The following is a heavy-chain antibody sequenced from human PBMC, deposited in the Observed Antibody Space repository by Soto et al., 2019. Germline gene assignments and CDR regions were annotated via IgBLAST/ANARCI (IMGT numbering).Heavy chain of an antibody. J-gene: IGHJ6*02. Sequence: GGSLRLSCAASGFSFSSYAMGWVRQAPGKGLEWVSSISSSGGGTFSADSVKGRFTISRDNSKNTLYLQMNSLRVEDTAIYYCAKQGLTTQVTVTFGGDYGIDVWGQGTTVTVSS. CDR2: ISSSGGGT. CDR3: AKQGLTTQVTVTFGGDYGIDV. D-gene: IGHD3-16*01. V-gene: IGHV3-23*01. CDR1: GFSFSSYA.